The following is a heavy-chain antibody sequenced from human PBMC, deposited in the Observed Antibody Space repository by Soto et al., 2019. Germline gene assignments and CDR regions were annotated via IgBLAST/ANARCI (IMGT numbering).Heavy chain of an antibody. CDR3: TRTPSGYYFDY. D-gene: IGHD2-2*01. V-gene: IGHV4-31*11. Sequence: SETLSLTCAVSGGSISSGNYYWSWIRQHPGKGLEWIGYIYYSGSTYYTPSLKSRVTISVDTSKNQFSLKLSSVTAADTAVYYCTRTPSGYYFDYWGQGSLVTVSS. CDR1: GGSISSGNYY. CDR2: IYYSGST. J-gene: IGHJ4*02.